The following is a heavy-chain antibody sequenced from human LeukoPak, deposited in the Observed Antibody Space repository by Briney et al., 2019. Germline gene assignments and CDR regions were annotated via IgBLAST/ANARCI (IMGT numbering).Heavy chain of an antibody. V-gene: IGHV4-39*01. CDR1: GGSISSSSYY. Sequence: SETQSLTCTVSGGSISSSSYYWGWIRQPPGKGLEWIGSIYYSGSTYYNPSLKSRVTISVDTSKNQFSLKLSSVTAADTAVYYCARHEWEPVFFYWGQGTLVTVSS. D-gene: IGHD1-26*01. J-gene: IGHJ4*02. CDR2: IYYSGST. CDR3: ARHEWEPVFFY.